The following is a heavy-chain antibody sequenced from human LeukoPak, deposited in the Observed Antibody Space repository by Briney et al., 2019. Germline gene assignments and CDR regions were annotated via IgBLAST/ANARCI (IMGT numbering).Heavy chain of an antibody. J-gene: IGHJ3*02. CDR1: GFKFDDYA. Sequence: GGSLRLSCAASGFKFDDYAVHWVRQGPGKALQWVSGISWNSGIIDYADSVKGRFTISRDNAKSSLFLQMNSLRVEDTALYYCAREGLTVDAFDIWGPGTVVTVSS. V-gene: IGHV3-9*01. D-gene: IGHD2-21*02. CDR3: AREGLTVDAFDI. CDR2: ISWNSGII.